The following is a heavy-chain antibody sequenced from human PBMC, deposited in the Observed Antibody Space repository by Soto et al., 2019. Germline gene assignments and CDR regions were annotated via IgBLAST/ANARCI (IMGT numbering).Heavy chain of an antibody. D-gene: IGHD1-20*01. CDR2: ISICSSYI. CDR3: DRGYTMNKF. J-gene: IGHJ4*02. Sequence: PVVSLILSCSASGVTFSSDVMTWFRQAPGKGLEWVSSISICSSYIYYADSLKGLFTISRDDANNSLYLQMNSLRADDTAVYYCDRGYTMNKFWGQGTLVTVSS. V-gene: IGHV3-21*05. CDR1: GVTFSSDV.